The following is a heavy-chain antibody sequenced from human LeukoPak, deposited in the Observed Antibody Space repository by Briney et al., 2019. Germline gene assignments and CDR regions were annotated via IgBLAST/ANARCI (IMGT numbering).Heavy chain of an antibody. D-gene: IGHD6-13*01. J-gene: IGHJ4*02. V-gene: IGHV1-2*02. Sequence: ASVKVSCKASGYTFTGYYMHWVRQAPGQGLEWMGWINPNSGGTNYAQKFQGRVTMTRDTSISTAYMELSRLRSDDTAVYYCARDSKRIAAARIPLDYWGQGTLVTVSS. CDR1: GYTFTGYY. CDR2: INPNSGGT. CDR3: ARDSKRIAAARIPLDY.